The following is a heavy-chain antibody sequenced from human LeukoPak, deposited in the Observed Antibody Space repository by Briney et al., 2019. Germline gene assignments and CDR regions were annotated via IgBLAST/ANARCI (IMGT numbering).Heavy chain of an antibody. V-gene: IGHV3-23*01. J-gene: IGHJ3*02. Sequence: PGGSLRLSCAASGFTFSRYVMNWVRQVPGRRPDWVSSISATGGGIFYADSVKGRFTISRDNSNNMVYLQMDSLRTDDTALYYCVRRDIYTTSSWGAFDIWGQGTLVTVSS. CDR1: GFTFSRYV. CDR2: ISATGGGI. CDR3: VRRDIYTTSSWGAFDI. D-gene: IGHD6-6*01.